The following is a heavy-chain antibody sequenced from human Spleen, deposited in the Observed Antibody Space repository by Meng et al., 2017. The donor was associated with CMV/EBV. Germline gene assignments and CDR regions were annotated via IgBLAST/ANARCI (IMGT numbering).Heavy chain of an antibody. D-gene: IGHD1-26*01. V-gene: IGHV1-2*02. CDR1: GYSFTDYY. CDR3: ARESGSETDYYYYYALDV. Sequence: ASVKVSCKASGYSFTDYYIHWVRQAPGQGLEWMGWINPRSGDTSYAQKLQGRVTMTRDTSISTAYMELNSLRSDDTAVHFCARESGSETDYYYYYALDVWGQGTTVTVSS. CDR2: INPRSGDT. J-gene: IGHJ6*02.